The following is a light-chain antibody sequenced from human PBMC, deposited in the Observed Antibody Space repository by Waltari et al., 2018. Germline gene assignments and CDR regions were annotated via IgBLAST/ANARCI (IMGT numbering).Light chain of an antibody. Sequence: EIVMTQSPATLSVSPGQRATLSCRASRNVRSKLVWYQQKPGPAPRLLINGASTRATGIPARFRGSVSGTEFTLTISSLQSEDFAVYYCQQYDNWPYTFGQGTKLEIK. CDR1: RNVRSK. V-gene: IGKV3D-15*01. CDR3: QQYDNWPYT. J-gene: IGKJ2*01. CDR2: GAS.